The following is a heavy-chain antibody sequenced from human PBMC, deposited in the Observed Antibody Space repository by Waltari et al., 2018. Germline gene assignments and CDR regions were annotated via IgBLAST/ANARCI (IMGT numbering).Heavy chain of an antibody. CDR1: GVSISSSSHS. D-gene: IGHD6-19*01. Sequence: QLQLQESSPGLVKSSETLSLTCTVSGVSISSSSHSWGWIRQPPGQGLEWIGSIYYSGSTFYNPSLKSRVTISVDTSKNQFSLSLTSVTAADTAVFYCARLSTSAWYSNFDNWGQGTLVTVSS. V-gene: IGHV4-39*07. CDR2: IYYSGST. CDR3: ARLSTSAWYSNFDN. J-gene: IGHJ4*02.